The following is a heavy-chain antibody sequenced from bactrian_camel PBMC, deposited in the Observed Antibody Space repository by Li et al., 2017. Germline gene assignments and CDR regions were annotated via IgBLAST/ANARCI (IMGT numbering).Heavy chain of an antibody. CDR1: VYTYSTKC. D-gene: IGHD2*01. V-gene: IGHV3S53*01. CDR3: AAVFSRARCIVYGGSWSSFAL. CDR2: IELDGST. Sequence: HVQLVESGGGSVAPGGSLRLSCAGAVYTYSTKCIGWYRQAPGKERELVAMIELDGSTKYAESVKGRFTISQDNNKNTVRLQMSNLKPEDTAMYYCAAVFSRARCIVYGGSWSSFALWGQGTQVTV. J-gene: IGHJ4*01.